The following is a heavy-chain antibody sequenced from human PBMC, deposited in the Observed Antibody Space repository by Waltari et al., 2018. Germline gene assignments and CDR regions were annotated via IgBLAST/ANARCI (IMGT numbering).Heavy chain of an antibody. CDR1: GYTFTSYY. V-gene: IGHV1-46*03. J-gene: IGHJ4*02. Sequence: QVQLVQSGAEVKKPGASVKVSCKASGYTFTSYYMHWVRQAPGQGLEWIGIINPSGGSTSYAQKFQGRVTMTRDTSTSTVYMELSSLRSEDTAVYYCARVRSNSGSFTAFDYWGQGTLVTVSS. D-gene: IGHD1-26*01. CDR3: ARVRSNSGSFTAFDY. CDR2: INPSGGST.